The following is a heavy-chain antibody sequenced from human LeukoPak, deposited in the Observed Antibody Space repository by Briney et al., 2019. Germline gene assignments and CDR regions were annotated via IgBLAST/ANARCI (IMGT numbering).Heavy chain of an antibody. CDR2: IDKSRSWK. Sequence: GGSLRLSCVASGFTFSTSWVTWVRQAPGKGLGWVANIDKSRSWKYYVDCVKGRFANSRDYDCNSVFLQMDSVRADDTSGYYWARGAGWGYYDLWGQGTPVTVSS. J-gene: IGHJ4*02. CDR1: GFTFSTSW. CDR3: ARGAGWGYYDL. D-gene: IGHD1-26*01. V-gene: IGHV3-7*01.